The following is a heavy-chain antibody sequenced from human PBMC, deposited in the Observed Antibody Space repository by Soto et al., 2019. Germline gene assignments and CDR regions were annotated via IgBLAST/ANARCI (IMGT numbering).Heavy chain of an antibody. CDR3: AKSLHSVVRMAAAGNLFDY. CDR1: GFTFSSYA. Sequence: LRLSCTASGFTFSSYAMSWVRQAPGKGLEWVSSISGSGGTTYYADSVKGRFTISRDNSKNTLFLQMDSLRVDDTAVYYCAKSLHSVVRMAAAGNLFDYWGQGTLVTVSS. V-gene: IGHV3-23*01. CDR2: ISGSGGTT. J-gene: IGHJ4*02. D-gene: IGHD6-13*01.